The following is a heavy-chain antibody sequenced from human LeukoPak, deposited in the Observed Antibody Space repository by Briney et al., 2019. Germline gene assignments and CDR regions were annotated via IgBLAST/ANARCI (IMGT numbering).Heavy chain of an antibody. CDR3: ARDRGIIGSDY. D-gene: IGHD1-20*01. CDR1: GGSISSSGYY. Sequence: SETLSLTYTASGGSISSSGYYWGWIRQPPGKGLEWIGSIYYSGGTYYNPSLKSRVTISVDTSKNQFSLKLSSVTAADTAVYYCARDRGIIGSDYWGQGTLVTVSS. J-gene: IGHJ4*02. CDR2: IYYSGGT. V-gene: IGHV4-39*07.